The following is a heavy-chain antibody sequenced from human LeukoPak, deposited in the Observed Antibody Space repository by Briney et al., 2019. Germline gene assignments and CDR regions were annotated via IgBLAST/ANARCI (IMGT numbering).Heavy chain of an antibody. CDR2: LYRGGNT. CDR1: GLTVSDNF. V-gene: IGHV3-53*01. CDR3: AKDRRSDGD. J-gene: IGHJ4*02. Sequence: PGGSLRLSCAASGLTVSDNFMSWVRQAPGKGLEWVSVLYRGGNTYYADSVKGRFTISRDNSKNTLYLQMNSLRAEDTAVYYCAKDRRSDGDWGQGTLVTVSS. D-gene: IGHD4-17*01.